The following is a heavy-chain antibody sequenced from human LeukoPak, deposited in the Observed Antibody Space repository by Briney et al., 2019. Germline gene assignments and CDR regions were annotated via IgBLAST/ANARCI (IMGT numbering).Heavy chain of an antibody. CDR2: IYYSDST. D-gene: IGHD6-13*01. CDR1: GGSISSSSYY. J-gene: IGHJ4*02. V-gene: IGHV4-39*07. CDR3: VSAGYSSSWYEGQSDY. Sequence: SETLSLTGTVSGGSISSSSYYWRWIRQPPGKGLEWIASIYYSDSTHYNPSLMSLVTITVDTSMYLFSMKLTSVTTAVSSCYYSVSAGYSSSWYEGQSDYWSRGTLVTVPS.